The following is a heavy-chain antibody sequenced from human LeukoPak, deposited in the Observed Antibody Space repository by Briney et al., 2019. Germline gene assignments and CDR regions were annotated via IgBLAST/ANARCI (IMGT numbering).Heavy chain of an antibody. CDR2: IYYIVTS. CDR1: GDSINTYY. D-gene: IGHD1-26*01. CDR3: ARQAVMGATRWFDP. J-gene: IGHJ5*02. Sequence: PSETLSLTCTVSGDSINTYYWSWIRQPPGKGLEWIGYIYYIVTSDYNPSLKSRVTMSVDMSTSQISLKLSSVTAADTAVYYCARQAVMGATRWFDPWGQGTLVTVSS. V-gene: IGHV4-59*08.